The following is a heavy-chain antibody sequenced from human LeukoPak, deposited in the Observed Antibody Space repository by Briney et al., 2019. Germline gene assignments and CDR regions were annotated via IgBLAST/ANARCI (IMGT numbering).Heavy chain of an antibody. CDR2: ISNSGST. J-gene: IGHJ4*02. V-gene: IGHV4-4*08. CDR1: GGSISSYY. Sequence: PSETLSLTCTVSGGSISSYYWSWIRQPPGKGLEWIGYISNSGSTNYNPSLKSRVTISVDTSKNQFSLKLSSVTAADTAVYYCARENGDYDYWGQGTLVTVSS. D-gene: IGHD4-17*01. CDR3: ARENGDYDY.